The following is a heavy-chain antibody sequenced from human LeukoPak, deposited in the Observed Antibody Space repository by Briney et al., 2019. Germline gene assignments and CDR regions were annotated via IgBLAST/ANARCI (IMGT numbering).Heavy chain of an antibody. Sequence: SETLSLTCTVSGGSISSSSYYWGWIRQPPGKGLEWIGSIYYSGSTYYNPSLKSRVTISVDTSKNQFSLKLSSVTAADTAVYYCARSMVRGVMAPPDYWGQGTLVTVSS. D-gene: IGHD3-10*01. V-gene: IGHV4-39*01. J-gene: IGHJ4*02. CDR1: GGSISSSSYY. CDR2: IYYSGST. CDR3: ARSMVRGVMAPPDY.